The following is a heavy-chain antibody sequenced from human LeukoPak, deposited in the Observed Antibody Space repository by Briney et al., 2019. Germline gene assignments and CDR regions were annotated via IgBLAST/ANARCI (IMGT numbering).Heavy chain of an antibody. CDR1: GYSISSGYY. V-gene: IGHV4-38-2*01. CDR2: IYHSGST. CDR3: ARTLTIFGVVAPYYYYYMDV. Sequence: PSETLSLTCAVSGYSISSGYYWGWIRQPPGKGLEWIGSIYHSGSTYYNPSLKSRVTISVDTSKNQFSLKLSSVTAADTAVYYCARTLTIFGVVAPYYYYYMDVWGKGTTVTVSS. D-gene: IGHD3-3*01. J-gene: IGHJ6*03.